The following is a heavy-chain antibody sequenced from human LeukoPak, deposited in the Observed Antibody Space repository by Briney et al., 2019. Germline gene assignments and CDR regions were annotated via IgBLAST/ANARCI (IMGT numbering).Heavy chain of an antibody. CDR3: ARSPLSGGSGTYWWFDP. CDR1: GGSFSGYY. CDR2: INHSGST. V-gene: IGHV4-34*01. D-gene: IGHD3-10*01. Sequence: PSETLSLTCAVYGGSFSGYYWSWIRQPPGKGLEWIGEINHSGSTNYNPSLKSRVTISVDTSKNQFSLKLSSVTAADTAVYYCARSPLSGGSGTYWWFDPWGQGTLVTVSS. J-gene: IGHJ5*02.